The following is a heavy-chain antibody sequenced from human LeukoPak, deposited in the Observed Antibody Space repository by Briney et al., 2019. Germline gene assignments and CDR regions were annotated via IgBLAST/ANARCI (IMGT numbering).Heavy chain of an antibody. V-gene: IGHV4-34*01. CDR1: GGSFSGYY. CDR2: INHSGST. D-gene: IGHD3-22*01. Sequence: SETLSLTCAVYGGSFSGYYWSWIRQPPGKGLEWIGEINHSGSTNYNPSLKSRVTISVDTSKNQFSLKLSSVTAADTAVYYCARGRNTYYYDSSGRRAFDIWGQGTMVTVSS. J-gene: IGHJ3*02. CDR3: ARGRNTYYYDSSGRRAFDI.